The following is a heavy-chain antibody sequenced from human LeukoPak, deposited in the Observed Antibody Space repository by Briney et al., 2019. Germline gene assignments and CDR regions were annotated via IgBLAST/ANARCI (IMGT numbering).Heavy chain of an antibody. CDR1: GFTFSDYY. Sequence: GGSLRLSCAASGFTFSDYYMSWIRKAPGKGLEWDSYISSSGSTIYYADSVKVRFTNSRDNAKNSLYLQMNSLRAEDTAVYYCARAFVSYYYDSSGYYLDRYNWFDPWGQGTLVTVSS. V-gene: IGHV3-11*04. D-gene: IGHD3-22*01. CDR3: ARAFVSYYYDSSGYYLDRYNWFDP. CDR2: ISSSGSTI. J-gene: IGHJ5*02.